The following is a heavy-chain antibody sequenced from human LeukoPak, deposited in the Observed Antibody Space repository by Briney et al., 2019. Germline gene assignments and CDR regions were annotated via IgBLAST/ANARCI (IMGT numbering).Heavy chain of an antibody. Sequence: SETLSLTCAVYGGSFSGYYWSWIRQPPGKGLEWIGEINHSGSTNYNPSLKSRVTISVDTSKNQFSLKLSSVTAADTAVYYCARDYDSSGYCFDYWGQGTLVTVSS. V-gene: IGHV4-34*01. D-gene: IGHD3-22*01. CDR1: GGSFSGYY. CDR2: INHSGST. CDR3: ARDYDSSGYCFDY. J-gene: IGHJ4*02.